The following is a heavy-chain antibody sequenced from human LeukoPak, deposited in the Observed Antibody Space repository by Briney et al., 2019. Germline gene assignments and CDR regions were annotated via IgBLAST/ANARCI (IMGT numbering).Heavy chain of an antibody. J-gene: IGHJ4*02. Sequence: SQTLSLTCTVSGGSISSGDYYWSWIRQPPGKGLEWIGYIYYSGSTYYNPSLKSRVTISVDTSKNQFSLKLSSVTAADTAVYYCARLSRVVRGGGDYWGQGTLVTVSS. D-gene: IGHD3-10*01. CDR1: GGSISSGDYY. CDR2: IYYSGST. V-gene: IGHV4-30-4*01. CDR3: ARLSRVVRGGGDY.